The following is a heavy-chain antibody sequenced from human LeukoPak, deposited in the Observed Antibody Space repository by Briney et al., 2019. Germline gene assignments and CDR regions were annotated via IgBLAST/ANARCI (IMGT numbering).Heavy chain of an antibody. D-gene: IGHD3-3*01. V-gene: IGHV4-61*02. CDR1: GGSISSGSYY. J-gene: IGHJ4*02. Sequence: SETLSLTCTVSGGSISSGSYYWSWIRQPAGKGLERIGRIYTSGSTKYNPSLNSRVTISVDNSKNQFSLKLSSVTAADTAVYCCARNGYYGYYFDYWGQGSLVTVSS. CDR3: ARNGYYGYYFDY. CDR2: IYTSGST.